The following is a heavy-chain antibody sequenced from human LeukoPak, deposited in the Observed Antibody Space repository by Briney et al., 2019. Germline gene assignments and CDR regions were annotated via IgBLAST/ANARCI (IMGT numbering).Heavy chain of an antibody. J-gene: IGHJ4*02. CDR2: IANDGKDK. D-gene: IGHD6-13*01. CDR1: GFTFSSYA. CDR3: AKDRAPRAAAYYFDC. V-gene: IGHV3-30*18. Sequence: GGSLRLSCAASGFTFSSYAMHWVRQAPGKGLEWVAVIANDGKDKKFADSVKGRFTISRDNSKNTLYLQMNSLRDEDMAIYYCAKDRAPRAAAYYFDCWGQGTLVTVSS.